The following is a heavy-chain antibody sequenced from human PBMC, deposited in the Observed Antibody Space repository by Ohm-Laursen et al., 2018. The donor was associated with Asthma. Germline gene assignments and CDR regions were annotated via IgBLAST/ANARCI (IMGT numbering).Heavy chain of an antibody. D-gene: IGHD4-23*01. Sequence: SLRLSCAASGFTFSSHAMHWVRQAPGKGLEWVTVISDDGSRRFYADSVTGRFTISRDNSQNTLYVQLNSLRAEDTAVYYCARGRHGGNSNWFDPWGQGTLVTVSS. CDR2: ISDDGSRR. CDR3: ARGRHGGNSNWFDP. CDR1: GFTFSSHA. V-gene: IGHV3-30*03. J-gene: IGHJ5*02.